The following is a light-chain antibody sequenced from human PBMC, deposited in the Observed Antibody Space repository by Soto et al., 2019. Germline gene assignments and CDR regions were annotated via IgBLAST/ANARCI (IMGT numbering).Light chain of an antibody. CDR1: SSNIGSNT. CDR2: SND. Sequence: QAVLTQAPSASGTPGQRVTISCSGSSSNIGSNTVSWYQHVPGTAPKLLIYSNDQRPSGVPDRFSGSKSGTSASLAIGGLQSEDEADYYCAAWDDSLNGWVFGGGTKLTVL. J-gene: IGLJ3*02. CDR3: AAWDDSLNGWV. V-gene: IGLV1-44*01.